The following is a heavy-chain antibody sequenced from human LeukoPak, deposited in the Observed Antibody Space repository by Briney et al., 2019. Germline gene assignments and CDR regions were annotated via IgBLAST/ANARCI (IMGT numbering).Heavy chain of an antibody. D-gene: IGHD3-10*01. Sequence: SETLSLTCTVSGGSISSYYWSWIRQPPGKGLEWIGYIYYSGSTNYNPSLKSRVTVSVDTSKNQFSLKLSSVTAADTAVYYCARNYPPYYYYMDVWSKGTTVTVSS. V-gene: IGHV4-59*01. CDR2: IYYSGST. CDR3: ARNYPPYYYYMDV. CDR1: GGSISSYY. J-gene: IGHJ6*03.